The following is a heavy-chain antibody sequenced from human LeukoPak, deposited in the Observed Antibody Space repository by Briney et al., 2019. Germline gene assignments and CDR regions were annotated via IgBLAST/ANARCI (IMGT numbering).Heavy chain of an antibody. J-gene: IGHJ4*02. Sequence: GGSLRLSCAASGFTVSSNYMSWVRQAPGKGLEWVSVIYSGGSTYYADSVKGRFTISRDNSKNTLYLQMNSLRAEDTAVYYCARFDSSGVFDYWGQGTLVTVSS. CDR3: ARFDSSGVFDY. V-gene: IGHV3-66*01. D-gene: IGHD3-22*01. CDR1: GFTVSSNY. CDR2: IYSGGST.